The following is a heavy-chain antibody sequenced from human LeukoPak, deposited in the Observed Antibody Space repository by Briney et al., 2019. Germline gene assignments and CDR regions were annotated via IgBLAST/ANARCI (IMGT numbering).Heavy chain of an antibody. J-gene: IGHJ4*02. Sequence: PGGSLRLSCAASGFTFSSYAMSWVRQAPGKGLEWVSSISSSSSYIYYADSVKGRFTISRDNAKNSLYLQMNSLRAEDTAVYYCARDIGIAVAGSYFDYWGQGTLVTVSS. D-gene: IGHD6-19*01. CDR3: ARDIGIAVAGSYFDY. CDR1: GFTFSSYA. CDR2: ISSSSSYI. V-gene: IGHV3-21*01.